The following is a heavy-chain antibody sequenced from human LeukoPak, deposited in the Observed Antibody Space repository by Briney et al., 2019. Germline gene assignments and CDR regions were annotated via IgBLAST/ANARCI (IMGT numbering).Heavy chain of an antibody. D-gene: IGHD6-13*01. V-gene: IGHV2-5*02. CDR3: AHAGYSSSWWFIDY. J-gene: IGHJ4*02. CDR1: GFSLSTSGVG. Sequence: SGPTLVKPTQPLTLTCTFSGFSLSTSGVGVGWIRQPPGKALEWLALIYWDDDNRYSPSLESRLTLTKDTSKNRVVLTMTNMDPVDTATYYCAHAGYSSSWWFIDYWGQGTLVTVSS. CDR2: IYWDDDN.